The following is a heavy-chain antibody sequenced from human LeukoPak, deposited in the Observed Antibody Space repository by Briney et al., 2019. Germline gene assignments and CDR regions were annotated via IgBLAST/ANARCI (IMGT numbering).Heavy chain of an antibody. V-gene: IGHV3-30*02. Sequence: GGSLRLSCAASGFTFSRYGMHWVRQAPGKGLEWVTFIRYDGSNKYYAESVKGRFTISRDNSKNTLYLQMNSLRAEDTAVYYCAKDAAGSHSSGSDYFDPWGQGTLVTVSS. D-gene: IGHD5-18*01. CDR2: IRYDGSNK. CDR3: AKDAAGSHSSGSDYFDP. CDR1: GFTFSRYG. J-gene: IGHJ4*02.